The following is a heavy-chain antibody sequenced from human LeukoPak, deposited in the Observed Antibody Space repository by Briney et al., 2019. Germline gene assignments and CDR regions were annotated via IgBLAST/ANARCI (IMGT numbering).Heavy chain of an antibody. J-gene: IGHJ4*02. D-gene: IGHD5-12*01. Sequence: PGGSLRLSCSASGFTFSSYAMHWVRQAPGKGLEYVSAISSNGGSTYYADSVKGGFTISRDNSKDTLYLQMSSLRAEDTAVYYCVKDTSYSGYDYFDYWGQGTLVTVSS. CDR2: ISSNGGST. CDR3: VKDTSYSGYDYFDY. V-gene: IGHV3-64D*06. CDR1: GFTFSSYA.